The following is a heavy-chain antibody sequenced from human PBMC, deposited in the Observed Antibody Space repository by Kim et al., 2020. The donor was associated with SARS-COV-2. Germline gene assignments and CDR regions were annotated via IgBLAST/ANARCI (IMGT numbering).Heavy chain of an antibody. J-gene: IGHJ6*02. CDR3: ARDMRAVTIFGVKDV. Sequence: GGSLRLSCAASGFTFSSYSMNWVRQAPGKGLEWVSSISSSSSYIYYADSVKGRFTISRDNAKNSLYLQMNSLRAEDTAVYYCARDMRAVTIFGVKDVWGQGTTVTVSS. CDR1: GFTFSSYS. V-gene: IGHV3-21*01. CDR2: ISSSSSYI. D-gene: IGHD3-3*01.